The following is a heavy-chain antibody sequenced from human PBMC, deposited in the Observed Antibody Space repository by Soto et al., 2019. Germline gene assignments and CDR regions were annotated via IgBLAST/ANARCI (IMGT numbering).Heavy chain of an antibody. D-gene: IGHD6-13*01. Sequence: GGSLRLSCAASGFTFSSYGMLWVRQAPGKGPEWVAVIWYDGSYKKCADSVKGRFTISRDNSKNTLYLQMDSLRAEDTAVYYCVGQEYSGSWEHPVLWGQGTLVTVSS. CDR2: IWYDGSYK. J-gene: IGHJ4*02. V-gene: IGHV3-33*01. CDR1: GFTFSSYG. CDR3: VGQEYSGSWEHPVL.